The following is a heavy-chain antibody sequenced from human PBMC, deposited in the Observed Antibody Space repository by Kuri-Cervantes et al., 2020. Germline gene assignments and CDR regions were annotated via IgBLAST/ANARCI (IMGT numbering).Heavy chain of an antibody. J-gene: IGHJ3*02. CDR3: ARVGPTEDAFDI. Sequence: GGSLRLSCAASGLSFDSYSMNWVRQAPGEGLEWVSSISSSSTYIFYADSVKGRFTISRDNAKNSLFRQMNSLRAEDTALYYCARVGPTEDAFDIWGQGTMVTVSS. CDR2: ISSSSTYI. V-gene: IGHV3-21*01. CDR1: GLSFDSYS. D-gene: IGHD1-26*01.